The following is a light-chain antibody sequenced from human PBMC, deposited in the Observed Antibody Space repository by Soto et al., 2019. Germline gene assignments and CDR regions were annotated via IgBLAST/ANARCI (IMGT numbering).Light chain of an antibody. V-gene: IGLV3-25*03. Sequence: SYELTQPPSVSVSPGQTARITCSGDALPKQYAYWYQQKPGQAPVLMIYKDSERPSAIPERFSGSSSGTTVTLTISGVQAEDEADYYCQSADSSGTYVGVFGGGTKLTVL. J-gene: IGLJ3*02. CDR2: KDS. CDR3: QSADSSGTYVGV. CDR1: ALPKQY.